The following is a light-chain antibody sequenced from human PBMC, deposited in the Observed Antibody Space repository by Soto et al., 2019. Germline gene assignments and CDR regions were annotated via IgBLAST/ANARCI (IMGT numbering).Light chain of an antibody. Sequence: DIKMAEYPSTVCARVGDRVTITCRASQSISSWLAWYQQKPGKAPKLLIYDASSLESGVPSRFSGSGSGTEFTLTISSLQPDDFATYYCQQYNRYSTFGQGTKVDI. CDR1: QSISSW. CDR2: DAS. J-gene: IGKJ1*01. CDR3: QQYNRYST. V-gene: IGKV1-5*01.